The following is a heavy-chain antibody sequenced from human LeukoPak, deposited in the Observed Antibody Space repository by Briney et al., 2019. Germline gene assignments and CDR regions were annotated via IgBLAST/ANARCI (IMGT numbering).Heavy chain of an antibody. CDR2: IYHSGST. CDR3: ARRGDILTGYYDR. J-gene: IGHJ4*02. V-gene: IGHV4-4*02. Sequence: SETLSLTCAVSGGSISSSNWWSWVRQPPGKGLEWIGEIYHSGSTNYNPSLKSRVTISVDKSKNQFSLKLSSVTAADTAVYYCARRGDILTGYYDRWGQGTLVTVSS. D-gene: IGHD3-9*01. CDR1: GGSISSSNW.